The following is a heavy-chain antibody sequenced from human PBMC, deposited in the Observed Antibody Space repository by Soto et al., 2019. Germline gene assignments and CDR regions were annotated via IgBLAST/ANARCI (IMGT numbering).Heavy chain of an antibody. CDR2: IYYSGST. CDR3: ATALGYCSSTSCYNWFDP. D-gene: IGHD2-2*01. CDR1: GGSISSSSYY. J-gene: IGHJ5*02. V-gene: IGHV4-39*01. Sequence: PSETLSLTCPVSGGSISSSSYYWGWIRQPPGKGLEWIGSIYYSGSTYYNPSLKSRVTISVDTSKNQFSLKLSSVTAADTAVYYCATALGYCSSTSCYNWFDPWGQGTLVTVSS.